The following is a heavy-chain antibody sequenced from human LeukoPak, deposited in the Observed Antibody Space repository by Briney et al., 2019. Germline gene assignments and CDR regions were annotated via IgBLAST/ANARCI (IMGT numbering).Heavy chain of an antibody. V-gene: IGHV3-48*04. J-gene: IGHJ4*02. CDR1: GFTFSIYS. CDR3: ARGRGSRSWYLDY. Sequence: GGSLRLSCAASGFTFSIYSMHWVRQAPGKGLEWLSYITSNSSTIYYADSVKGRFTISRDNAKTSLYLQMNSLSAEDTAVYYCARGRGSRSWYLDYWGQGTLITVSS. CDR2: ITSNSSTI. D-gene: IGHD6-13*01.